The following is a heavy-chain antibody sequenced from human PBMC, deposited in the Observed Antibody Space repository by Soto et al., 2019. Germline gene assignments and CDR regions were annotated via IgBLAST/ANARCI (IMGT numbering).Heavy chain of an antibody. D-gene: IGHD4-17*01. CDR1: GFTFSSYA. CDR2: ISGSGTST. Sequence: GGTLILSGAASGFTFSSYAMSWDRQAPGKGLKWISSISGSGTSTYYADSVKGRFTISRDNSKNTMYLQMNSLRAEDTALYFCAKENTPDYGDYVDYWGQGTLVTVSS. CDR3: AKENTPDYGDYVDY. V-gene: IGHV3-23*01. J-gene: IGHJ4*02.